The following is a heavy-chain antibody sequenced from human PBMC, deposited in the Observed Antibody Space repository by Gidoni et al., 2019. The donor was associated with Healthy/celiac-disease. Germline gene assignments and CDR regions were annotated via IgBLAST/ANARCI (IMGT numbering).Heavy chain of an antibody. Sequence: QVQLVPSGAEVKKPGASVKVSCKASGYTFTSYGISWVRQAPGQGLEWMGWISAYNGNTNYAQKLQGRVTMTTDTSTSTAYMELRSLRSDDTAVYYCARDVYYYDSSGHPGDYWGQGTLVTVSS. J-gene: IGHJ4*02. V-gene: IGHV1-18*01. CDR1: GYTFTSYG. CDR2: ISAYNGNT. CDR3: ARDVYYYDSSGHPGDY. D-gene: IGHD3-22*01.